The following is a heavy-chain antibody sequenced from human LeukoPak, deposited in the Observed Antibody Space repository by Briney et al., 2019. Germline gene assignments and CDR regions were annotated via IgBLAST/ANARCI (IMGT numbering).Heavy chain of an antibody. CDR3: ERDCGYGGSGWYDAFDI. CDR2: IYYSGST. D-gene: IGHD6-19*01. J-gene: IGHJ3*02. CDR1: GGSISNYY. V-gene: IGHV4-59*01. Sequence: SETLSLTCTVSGGSISNYYWSWIRQPPGKGLEWIGYIYYSGSTNYNPSLKSRVTISVDTPKNQFSLKLSSVTAADTAVYYCERDCGYGGSGWYDAFDIWGQGTMVTVSS.